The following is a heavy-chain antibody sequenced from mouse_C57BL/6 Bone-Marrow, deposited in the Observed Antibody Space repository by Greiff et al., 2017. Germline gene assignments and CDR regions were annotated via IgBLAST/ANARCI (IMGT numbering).Heavy chain of an antibody. Sequence: QVQLKESGPGILQPSQTLSLTCSFSGFSLSTFGMGVGWIRQPSGKGLEWLAHIWWDDDKYYNPALKSRLTISKDTSKNQVFLKIANVDTADTATYYCARLYYGSSDWYFDVWGTGTTVTVSS. D-gene: IGHD1-1*01. J-gene: IGHJ1*03. CDR3: ARLYYGSSDWYFDV. V-gene: IGHV8-8*01. CDR2: IWWDDDK. CDR1: GFSLSTFGMG.